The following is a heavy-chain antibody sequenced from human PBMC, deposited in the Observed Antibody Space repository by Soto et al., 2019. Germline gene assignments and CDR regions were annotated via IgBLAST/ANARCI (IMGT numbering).Heavy chain of an antibody. CDR2: ISATGGLK. V-gene: IGHV3-23*01. J-gene: IGHJ5*02. CDR1: GFTFTNYA. D-gene: IGHD1-26*01. Sequence: SLRLSCAASGFTFTNYAMTWVRQSPGKGLQWVSGISATGGLKYYADSVQGRFTISRDNSKNTLYLQMGNLRDEDTAIYYCAREVGAPSGWLDPWGQGTQVTVSS. CDR3: AREVGAPSGWLDP.